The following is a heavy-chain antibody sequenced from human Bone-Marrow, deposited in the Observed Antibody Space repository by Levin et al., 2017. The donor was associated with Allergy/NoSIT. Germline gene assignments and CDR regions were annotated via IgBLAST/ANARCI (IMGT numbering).Heavy chain of an antibody. Sequence: SQTLSLTCTVSGVSISRSYWIWIRQPPGKGLEWIGYIHYSGSTTYNPSLKSRVTMSVDMSQNQFSLRLSSVTAADPPVYYWARETYYYDRGGSRYSYYGMDVWGPGATVTVSS. CDR2: IHYSGST. V-gene: IGHV4-59*01. CDR3: ARETYYYDRGGSRYSYYGMDV. D-gene: IGHD3-22*01. CDR1: GVSISRSY. J-gene: IGHJ6*02.